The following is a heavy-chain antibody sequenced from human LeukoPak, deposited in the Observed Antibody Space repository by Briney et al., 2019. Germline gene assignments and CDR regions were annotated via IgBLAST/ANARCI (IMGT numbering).Heavy chain of an antibody. V-gene: IGHV5-51*01. CDR1: GYSFTGYW. J-gene: IGHJ4*02. Sequence: GESLKISCKGSGYSFTGYWIAWVRKMPGKGLEWMGIIYPGDSDTKYSPSFQGQVTISADKSISTAYLQWSSLKASDTAMYYCARSTSNIAARPFDYWGQGTLVTVSS. D-gene: IGHD6-6*01. CDR2: IYPGDSDT. CDR3: ARSTSNIAARPFDY.